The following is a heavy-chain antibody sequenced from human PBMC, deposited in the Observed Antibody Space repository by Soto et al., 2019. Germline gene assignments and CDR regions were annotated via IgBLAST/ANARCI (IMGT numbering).Heavy chain of an antibody. V-gene: IGHV1-69*12. CDR2: IIPVFGTA. J-gene: IGHJ6*02. CDR1: GGTLSNYG. CDR3: ARGDATKIVVTTYYGMDV. D-gene: IGHD4-17*01. Sequence: QVQLVQSGAEVKKPGSSVKVSCKASGGTLSNYGISWVRQAPGQGLEWMGGIIPVFGTANYAQKFQGRVTITVDESTGTVYMEVSSLRSEDTAVYYCARGDATKIVVTTYYGMDVWGQGTTVTVSS.